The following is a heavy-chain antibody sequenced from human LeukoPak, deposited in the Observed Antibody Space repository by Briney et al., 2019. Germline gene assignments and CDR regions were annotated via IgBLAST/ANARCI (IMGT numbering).Heavy chain of an antibody. V-gene: IGHV1-18*01. CDR3: ARDPRTTVTTWSHDY. CDR2: ISTYNGNT. D-gene: IGHD4-17*01. CDR1: GYTFTSYG. Sequence: GASVKVSCKASGYTFTSYGISWVRQAPGQGLEWMGWISTYNGNTNYVQKVQGRVTMTTDTSTSTAYMELRSLRSDDTAVYYCARDPRTTVTTWSHDYWGQGTLVTVSS. J-gene: IGHJ4*02.